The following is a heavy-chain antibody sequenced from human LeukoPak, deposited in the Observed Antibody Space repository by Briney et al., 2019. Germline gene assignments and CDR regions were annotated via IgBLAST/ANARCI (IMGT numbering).Heavy chain of an antibody. CDR2: IIPIFGTG. CDR3: ASGGGEYSYGYVNFDY. V-gene: IGHV1-69*06. D-gene: IGHD5-18*01. CDR1: GGTFSSYA. Sequence: GASVKVSCKASGGTFSSYAISWVRQAPGQGLEWMGGIIPIFGTGNYAQKFQGRVTITADKSTSTAYVELSSLRSEDTAVYYCASGGGEYSYGYVNFDYWGQGTLVTVSS. J-gene: IGHJ4*02.